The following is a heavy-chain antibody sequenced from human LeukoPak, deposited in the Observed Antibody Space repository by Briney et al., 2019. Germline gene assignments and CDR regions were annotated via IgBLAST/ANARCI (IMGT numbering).Heavy chain of an antibody. J-gene: IGHJ4*02. D-gene: IGHD2-2*01. CDR2: ISGSGGST. CDR3: AKDLDCSTSCCEVY. CDR1: GFTFSSYA. Sequence: PGGSLRLSCAASGFTFSSYAMSWVRQAPGKGLEWVSAISGSGGSTYYADSVKGRFTISRDNSKNTLYLQMNSLRAEDTAVYYCAKDLDCSTSCCEVYWGQGTLVTVSS. V-gene: IGHV3-23*01.